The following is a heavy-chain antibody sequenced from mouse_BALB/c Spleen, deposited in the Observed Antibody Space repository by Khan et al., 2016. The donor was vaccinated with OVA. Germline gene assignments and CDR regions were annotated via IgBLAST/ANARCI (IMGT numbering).Heavy chain of an antibody. J-gene: IGHJ2*01. D-gene: IGHD1-1*01. CDR1: GYTFTSYY. Sequence: QVQLQQSGPELVKPGASVKMSCKASGYTFTSYYIHWVKQRPGQGLEWIGWIYPGDGSTKYNEKFKDQTTLTAVKSSSTAYMLLSRLTSEDSAIYFCARGYYGYLDFWGQGTTLTVSS. CDR2: IYPGDGST. CDR3: ARGYYGYLDF. V-gene: IGHV1S56*01.